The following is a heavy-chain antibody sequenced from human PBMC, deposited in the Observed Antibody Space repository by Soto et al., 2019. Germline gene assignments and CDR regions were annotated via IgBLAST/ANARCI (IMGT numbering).Heavy chain of an antibody. Sequence: GASVKVSCKASGYTFTVYAITWVRQAPGQGLEWMGWISAYNGNTNYAQKLQGRVTMTTDTSTSTAYMNLRSLRSGDTAVYYCARHIDASRFLDRTSINYRLQAYLVTV. V-gene: IGHV1-18*01. J-gene: IGHJ4*02. D-gene: IGHD3-3*01. CDR2: ISAYNGNT. CDR3: ARHIDASRFLDRTSINY. CDR1: GYTFTVYA.